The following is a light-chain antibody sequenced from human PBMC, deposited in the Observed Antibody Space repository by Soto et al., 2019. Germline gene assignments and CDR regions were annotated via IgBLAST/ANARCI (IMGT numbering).Light chain of an antibody. Sequence: DIQMTQSPSTLSASVGDRVTITCRASQSISSWLAWYQQKPGKATKLLIYKASSLESGVPSRFNGSGSGTEFTLTISSLQPDDFATYYCQQYNSSPPFGQGTKVEIK. CDR2: KAS. CDR3: QQYNSSPP. CDR1: QSISSW. V-gene: IGKV1-5*03. J-gene: IGKJ1*01.